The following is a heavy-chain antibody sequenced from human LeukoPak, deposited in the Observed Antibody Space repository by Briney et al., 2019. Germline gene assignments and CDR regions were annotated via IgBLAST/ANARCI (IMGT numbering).Heavy chain of an antibody. J-gene: IGHJ6*02. Sequence: PGGSLRLSCAGSGFIFNNYAMHWVRQPPGKGLEWVSGIYWSSSGTGYADSVKGRFTVSRDSAKNSLYLQMNSLRPEDTALYYCVKDMNPGGADVWGQGTTVTVSS. V-gene: IGHV3-9*01. D-gene: IGHD3-10*01. CDR3: VKDMNPGGADV. CDR2: IYWSSSGT. CDR1: GFIFNNYA.